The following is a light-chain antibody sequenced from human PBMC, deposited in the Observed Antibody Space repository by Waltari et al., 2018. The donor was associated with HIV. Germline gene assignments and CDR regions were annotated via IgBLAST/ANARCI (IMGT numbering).Light chain of an antibody. J-gene: IGLJ2*01. V-gene: IGLV2-11*01. CDR3: CSYAGSYGVV. CDR1: SSDVGGYHY. Sequence: QSALTQPRSVSGSPGQSVTISCTGTSSDVGGYHYVSWYQQHPGKAPKLMIYDVSKRASGVPDLFSGSKSGNTASLTISGLQAEDEADYYCCSYAGSYGVVFGGWTKLTVL. CDR2: DVS.